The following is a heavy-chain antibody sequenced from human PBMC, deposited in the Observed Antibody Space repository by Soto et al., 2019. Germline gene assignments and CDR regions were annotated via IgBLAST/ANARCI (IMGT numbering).Heavy chain of an antibody. V-gene: IGHV3-30*18. Sequence: GGSLRLSCAASGFTFSCYGMHWVRQAPGKGLEWVAVISYDGSNKYYADSVKGRFTISRDNSKNTLYLQMNSLRAEDTAVYYCAKSLFPVGGNFDYWGQGTLVTVSS. J-gene: IGHJ4*02. CDR3: AKSLFPVGGNFDY. CDR1: GFTFSCYG. CDR2: ISYDGSNK. D-gene: IGHD3-16*01.